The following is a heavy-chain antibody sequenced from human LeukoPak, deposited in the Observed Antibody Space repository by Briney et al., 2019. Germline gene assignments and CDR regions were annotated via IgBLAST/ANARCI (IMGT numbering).Heavy chain of an antibody. CDR2: INPSGGST. V-gene: IGHV1-46*01. CDR3: ARDLQADDYGDKQSDY. Sequence: ASVKVSCKASGYTFASYYMHWVRQAPGQGLEWMGIINPSGGSTSYAQKFQGRVTMTRDTSTSTVYMELSSLRSEDTAVCYCARDLQADDYGDKQSDYWGQGTLVTVSS. J-gene: IGHJ4*02. D-gene: IGHD4-17*01. CDR1: GYTFASYY.